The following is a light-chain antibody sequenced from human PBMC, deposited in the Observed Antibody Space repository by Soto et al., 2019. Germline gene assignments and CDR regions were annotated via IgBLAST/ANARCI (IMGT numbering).Light chain of an antibody. CDR2: GNT. CDR3: LSFDSSLSVV. CDR1: SSNIGAGYD. J-gene: IGLJ2*01. Sequence: QSVLTQPPSVSGAPGQRVTISCTGSSSNIGAGYDVHWYQQLPGRAPKLLIYGNTNRSSGVPDRFSGSKSGTSASLAITGLQAEDEADYYCLSFDSSLSVVFGGGTQLTVL. V-gene: IGLV1-40*01.